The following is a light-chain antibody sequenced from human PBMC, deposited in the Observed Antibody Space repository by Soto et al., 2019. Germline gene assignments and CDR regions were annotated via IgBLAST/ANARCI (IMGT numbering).Light chain of an antibody. CDR1: SVAGY. CDR2: AAS. Sequence: SVAGYLNWYQQKPGGAPHLLIYAASTLQSGVPSRFSGSGSGTDFKLTISSLQPEDVAPYYCQQSYTSSWTLGPAPKVDIK. V-gene: IGKV1-39*01. CDR3: QQSYTSSWT. J-gene: IGKJ1*01.